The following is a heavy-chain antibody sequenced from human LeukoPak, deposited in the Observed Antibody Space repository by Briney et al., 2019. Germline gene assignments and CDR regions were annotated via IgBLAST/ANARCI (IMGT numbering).Heavy chain of an antibody. J-gene: IGHJ5*02. CDR3: ARDPVYCSSTSCYQTSKWFDP. Sequence: GGSLRLSCAASGFTFSSYSMNWVRQAPGKGLEWVSSISSSSSYIYYADSVKGRFTISRDNAKNSLYLQMNSLRAEDTAVYYCARDPVYCSSTSCYQTSKWFDPWGQGTLVTVSS. D-gene: IGHD2-2*01. CDR1: GFTFSSYS. CDR2: ISSSSSYI. V-gene: IGHV3-21*01.